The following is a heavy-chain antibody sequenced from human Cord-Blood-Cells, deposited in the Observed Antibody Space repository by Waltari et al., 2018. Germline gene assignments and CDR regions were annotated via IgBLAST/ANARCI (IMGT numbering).Heavy chain of an antibody. CDR2: IKQDGSGK. J-gene: IGHJ4*02. D-gene: IGHD6-6*01. V-gene: IGHV3-7*01. CDR1: GFTFSSYW. CDR3: ARNTGQLVHY. Sequence: EVQLVESGGGLVQPGGSLRLSCAASGFTFSSYWMSWVRQAPGKGLEWVANIKQDGSGKYYVDSVKGLFTIARDNAKNSLYLQMNSLRAEDTAVYYCARNTGQLVHYWGQGTLVTVSS.